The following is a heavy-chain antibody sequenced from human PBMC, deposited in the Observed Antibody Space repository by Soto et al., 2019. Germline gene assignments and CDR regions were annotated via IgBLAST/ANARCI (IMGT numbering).Heavy chain of an antibody. D-gene: IGHD6-13*01. J-gene: IGHJ5*02. CDR3: ARDPTAAAGEEYNWFDP. CDR2: ISAYNGNT. CDR1: GYPFTSYG. Sequence: XSVKVSCKASGYPFTSYGIIWVRRAPGQGLEWMGWISAYNGNTNYAQKLQGRVTMTTDTSTSTAYMELRSLRSDDTAVYYCARDPTAAAGEEYNWFDPWGQRTLVTVSS. V-gene: IGHV1-18*01.